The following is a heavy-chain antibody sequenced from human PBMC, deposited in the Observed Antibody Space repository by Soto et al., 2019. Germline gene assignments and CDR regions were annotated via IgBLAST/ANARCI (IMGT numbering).Heavy chain of an antibody. CDR3: ARRFSESKKRAMDV. Sequence: PGGSLRLSCAASGFTFSRHWMHWVRQAPGKGLVWVARITSDGSGTSYADSVEGRFTISRDNAKNTMYLQMSSLRVEDTAVYFCARRFSESKKRAMDVWGQGTTVTVSS. CDR1: GFTFSRHW. V-gene: IGHV3-74*01. D-gene: IGHD3-3*01. CDR2: ITSDGSGT. J-gene: IGHJ6*02.